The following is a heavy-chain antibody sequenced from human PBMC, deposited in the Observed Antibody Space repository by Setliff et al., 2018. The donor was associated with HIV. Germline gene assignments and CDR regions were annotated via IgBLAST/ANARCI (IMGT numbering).Heavy chain of an antibody. CDR1: GGSITSSNSY. V-gene: IGHV4-39*01. D-gene: IGHD3-16*01. CDR2: IYYNGHT. J-gene: IGHJ4*02. CDR3: ARHLWFYYVVESYGYFDY. Sequence: SETLSLTCTVSGGSITSSNSYWGWIRQSPGKGLEWIGSIYYNGHTSYNPSLQSRVTISVDRSQNQFSLRLRSVTATDTAVYYCARHLWFYYVVESYGYFDYWGQGSLVTVSS.